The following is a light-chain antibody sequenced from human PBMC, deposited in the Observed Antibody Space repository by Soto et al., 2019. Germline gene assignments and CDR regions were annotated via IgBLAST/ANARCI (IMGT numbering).Light chain of an antibody. V-gene: IGKV1-5*01. Sequence: IQMTQSPSPLSASVGDRVTITCRASQSISSWLAWYQQKPGKAPKLLIYDASSLESGVPSRFSGSGSGTEFTLTISSLQPDDFATYYCQQYNSYSGTFGQRTKVDIK. CDR1: QSISSW. CDR2: DAS. J-gene: IGKJ1*01. CDR3: QQYNSYSGT.